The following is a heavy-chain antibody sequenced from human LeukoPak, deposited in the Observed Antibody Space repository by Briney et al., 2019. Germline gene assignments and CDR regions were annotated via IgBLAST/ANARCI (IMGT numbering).Heavy chain of an antibody. V-gene: IGHV3-30*02. CDR1: GFTFSSYG. CDR2: IRYDGSNK. Sequence: PGGSLRLSCAASGFTFSSYGMHWVRQAPGKGLEWVAFIRYDGSNKYYADSVKGRFTISRDNSKNTLYLQMNSLRAEDTAVYYCAKDGYCSGGSCYCDYWGQGTLVTVSS. J-gene: IGHJ4*02. CDR3: AKDGYCSGGSCYCDY. D-gene: IGHD2-15*01.